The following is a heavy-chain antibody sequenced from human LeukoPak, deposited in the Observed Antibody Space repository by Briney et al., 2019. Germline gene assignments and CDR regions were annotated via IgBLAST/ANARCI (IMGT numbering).Heavy chain of an antibody. CDR2: INWNGGNT. J-gene: IGHJ3*01. CDR3: AKDRGGSSELGDAFDV. CDR1: GFTFDDYA. Sequence: GGSLRLSCAASGFTFDDYAMNWVRQAPGKGLEWVSGINWNGGNTVYADSVKGRFTISRDNAKNSLYLQMNSLRAEDTALYYCAKDRGGSSELGDAFDVWGQGTMVRVSS. D-gene: IGHD1-26*01. V-gene: IGHV3-20*04.